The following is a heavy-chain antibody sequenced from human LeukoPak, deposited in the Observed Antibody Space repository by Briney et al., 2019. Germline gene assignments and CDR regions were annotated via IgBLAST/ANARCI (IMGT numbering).Heavy chain of an antibody. CDR2: ISSSGVGT. CDR1: GFTFINYA. CDR3: AKGQIQLWCDY. J-gene: IGHJ4*02. V-gene: IGHV3-23*01. D-gene: IGHD5-18*01. Sequence: GGSLRLSRVTSGFTFINYAMTWVRQAPGKGLEWVSSISSSGVGTHYADSVKGRFTISRDNSRNTLYLQMNSLRAEDTAVYYCAKGQIQLWCDYWGQGTLVTVSS.